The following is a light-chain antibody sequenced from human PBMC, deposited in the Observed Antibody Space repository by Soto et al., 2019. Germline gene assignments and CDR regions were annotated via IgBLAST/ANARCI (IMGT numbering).Light chain of an antibody. CDR2: EDS. CDR1: SSDVGSYNL. V-gene: IGLV2-23*01. CDR3: CSYARGSTLV. J-gene: IGLJ3*02. Sequence: QSALTQPASVSGSPGQSITISCTGTSSDVGSYNLVSWYHPGKAPKLMIYEDSKRPSGVSNRFFGSKSGNTASLTISGLQAEDEADYFCCSYARGSTLVFGGGTKVTVL.